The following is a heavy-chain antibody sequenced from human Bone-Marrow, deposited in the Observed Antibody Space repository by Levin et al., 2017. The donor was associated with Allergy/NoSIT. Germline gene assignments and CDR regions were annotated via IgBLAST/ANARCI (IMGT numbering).Heavy chain of an antibody. CDR1: GYTFTGYY. CDR3: ARGPPGCSSTSCPRYSYYMDV. D-gene: IGHD2-2*01. V-gene: IGHV1-2*02. J-gene: IGHJ6*03. Sequence: ASVKVSCKASGYTFTGYYMHWVRQAPGQGLEWMGWINPNSGGTNYAQKFQGRVTMTRDTSISTAYMELSRLRSDDTAVYYCARGPPGCSSTSCPRYSYYMDVWGKGTTVTVSS. CDR2: INPNSGGT.